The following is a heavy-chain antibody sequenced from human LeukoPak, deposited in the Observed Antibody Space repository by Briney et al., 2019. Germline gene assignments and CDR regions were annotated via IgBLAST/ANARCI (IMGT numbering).Heavy chain of an antibody. Sequence: GGSLRLSCAASGFTFSNYAMGWVRQAPGKGLEWVSAISGSGISAYYADSVKGRFTISRDNSKNTLYLQMNSLRVEDTAVYYCAKVDYSSSSGGSLDFWGQGTLVTVSS. CDR3: AKVDYSSSSGGSLDF. CDR1: GFTFSNYA. D-gene: IGHD6-6*01. V-gene: IGHV3-23*01. CDR2: ISGSGISA. J-gene: IGHJ4*02.